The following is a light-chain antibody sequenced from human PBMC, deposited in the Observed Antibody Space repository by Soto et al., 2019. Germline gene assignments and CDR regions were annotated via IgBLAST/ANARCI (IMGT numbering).Light chain of an antibody. V-gene: IGLV2-14*01. Sequence: QSVLTQPASVSGSPGQSITISCTGTSSDVGAYIYVSWYQQHPGKAPKLMIFEVSDRPSGVSNRFSGSKSGNTASLTISGLQAEDEADYYCSSYTSSNTLVFGGGTKVTVL. CDR2: EVS. CDR3: SSYTSSNTLV. CDR1: SSDVGAYIY. J-gene: IGLJ2*01.